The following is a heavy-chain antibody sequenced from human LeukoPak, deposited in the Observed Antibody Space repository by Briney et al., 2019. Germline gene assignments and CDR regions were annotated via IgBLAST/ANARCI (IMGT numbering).Heavy chain of an antibody. CDR3: AREALGPYCSSTSCYFDY. J-gene: IGHJ4*02. D-gene: IGHD2-2*01. V-gene: IGHV3-30*04. CDR2: ISYDGGNK. Sequence: PGGSLKLSCAASGFTFSSYAMHWVRQAPGKGLEWVAVISYDGGNKYYADSVKGRFTISRDNSKNTLYLQMNSLRAEDTAVYYCAREALGPYCSSTSCYFDYWGQGTLVTVSS. CDR1: GFTFSSYA.